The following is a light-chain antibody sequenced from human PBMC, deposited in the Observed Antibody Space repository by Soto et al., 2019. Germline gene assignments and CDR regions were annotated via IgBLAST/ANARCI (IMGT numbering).Light chain of an antibody. V-gene: IGKV3-15*01. J-gene: IGKJ1*01. CDR2: GAS. CDR3: QQYNNWTRT. Sequence: EIVMTQSPATLSVSPGEMSTLSCRASQSVSSNLAWYQKKPGQAPRLLIYGASTRATGIPARFSGSGYGTELTITISSMKSEDFAVYYCQQYNNWTRTFGHGTQVDI. CDR1: QSVSSN.